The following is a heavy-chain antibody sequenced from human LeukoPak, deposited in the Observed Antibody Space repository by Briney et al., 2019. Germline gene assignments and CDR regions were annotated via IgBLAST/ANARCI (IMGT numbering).Heavy chain of an antibody. CDR1: GFTFSSYA. V-gene: IGHV3-23*01. J-gene: IGHJ5*02. D-gene: IGHD2-2*01. CDR3: ARDYLVVPAAMWWFDP. Sequence: PGGSLRLSCAASGFTFSSYAMSWVRQAPGKGLEWVSAISGSGGSTYYADSVKGRFTISRDNSKNTLYLQMNSLGAEDTAVYYCARDYLVVPAAMWWFDPWGQGTLVTFSS. CDR2: ISGSGGST.